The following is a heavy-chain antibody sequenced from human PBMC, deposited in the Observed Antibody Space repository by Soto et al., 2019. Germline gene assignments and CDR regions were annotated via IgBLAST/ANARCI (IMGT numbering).Heavy chain of an antibody. V-gene: IGHV1-18*01. J-gene: IGHJ4*02. CDR2: ISAYNGNT. CDR1: GYTFTSYG. CDR3: AREYRSGILDY. Sequence: QVQLVQSGAEVKKPGASVQVSCKASGYTFTSYGISWVRQAPGQGLEWMGWISAYNGNTNYGQKLQGRVPMTTDTATSTAYMELRSLRSDDTAVYDCAREYRSGILDYWGQGTLVAVSS. D-gene: IGHD6-13*01.